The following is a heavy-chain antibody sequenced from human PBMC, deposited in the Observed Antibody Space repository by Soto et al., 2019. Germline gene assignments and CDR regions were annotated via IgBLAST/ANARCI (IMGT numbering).Heavy chain of an antibody. CDR2: INPNSGGT. CDR3: ARDGTAMVPVDY. CDR1: GYTLTGYY. D-gene: IGHD5-18*01. J-gene: IGHJ4*02. V-gene: IGHV1-2*02. Sequence: ASVKVSCKASGYTLTGYYMHWVRQAPGQGLEWMGWINPNSGGTNYAQKFQGRVTMTRDTSISTAYMELSRLRSDDTAVYYCARDGTAMVPVDYWGKGTLVTAPQ.